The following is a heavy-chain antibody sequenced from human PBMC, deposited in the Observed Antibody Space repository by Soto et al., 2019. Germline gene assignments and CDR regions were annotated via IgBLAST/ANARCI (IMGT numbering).Heavy chain of an antibody. D-gene: IGHD4-17*01. CDR1: GFTFSSYG. CDR2: ISYDGSNK. Sequence: VGSLRLSCAASGFTFSSYGMHWVRQAPGKGLEWVAVISYDGSNKYYADSVKGRFTISRDNSKNTLYLQMNSLRAEDTAVYYCAKDGAIGTTVTDDAFDIWGQGTMVTVSS. J-gene: IGHJ3*02. CDR3: AKDGAIGTTVTDDAFDI. V-gene: IGHV3-30*18.